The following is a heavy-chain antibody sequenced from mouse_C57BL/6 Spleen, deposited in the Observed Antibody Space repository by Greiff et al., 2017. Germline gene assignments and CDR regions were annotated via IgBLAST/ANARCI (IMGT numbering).Heavy chain of an antibody. Sequence: QVQLQQSGAELMKPGASVKLSCKATGYTFTGYWIEWVKQRPGHGLEWIGEILPGSGSTNYKEKFKGKATFTADTSSNTPYMQLSSLTTEDSAIYYCARKGYGSSYEYFDVWGTGTTVTVSS. CDR1: GYTFTGYW. V-gene: IGHV1-9*01. CDR3: ARKGYGSSYEYFDV. CDR2: ILPGSGST. J-gene: IGHJ1*03. D-gene: IGHD1-1*01.